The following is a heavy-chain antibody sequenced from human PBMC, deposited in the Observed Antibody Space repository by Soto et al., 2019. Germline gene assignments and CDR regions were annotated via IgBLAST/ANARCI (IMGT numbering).Heavy chain of an antibody. J-gene: IGHJ3*02. CDR3: SRYWGDSDAFDI. Sequence: SETLSLTCTVSGGSISSYHWSWIRQPPGKEQEWIGYIYYSGSTNYNPSLKSRVTISVDTSKNQFSLKLRSVTAADTSVYYCSRYWGDSDAFDIYGRGTTVPVSS. V-gene: IGHV4-59*01. D-gene: IGHD2-21*01. CDR1: GGSISSYH. CDR2: IYYSGST.